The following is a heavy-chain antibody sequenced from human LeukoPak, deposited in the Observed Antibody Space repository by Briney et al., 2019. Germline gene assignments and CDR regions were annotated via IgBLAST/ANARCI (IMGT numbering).Heavy chain of an antibody. CDR3: AKVMGYCSGGSCLGYYYYGMDV. V-gene: IGHV3-30*18. CDR2: ISYDGSNK. D-gene: IGHD2-15*01. J-gene: IGHJ6*02. Sequence: GTSLRLSCAASGFTFSSYGMHWVRQAPGKGLEWVAVISYDGSNKYYADYVKGRFTISRDNSKNTLYLQMNSLRAEDTAVYYCAKVMGYCSGGSCLGYYYYGMDVWGQGTTVTVSS. CDR1: GFTFSSYG.